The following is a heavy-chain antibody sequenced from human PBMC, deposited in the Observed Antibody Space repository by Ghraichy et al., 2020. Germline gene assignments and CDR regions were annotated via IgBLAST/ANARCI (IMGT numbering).Heavy chain of an antibody. Sequence: LSLTCEGSGFSFSDYSMIWVRLTPRKALEWVSYITGSSITIFYTDSVKGRFTISRDNAKNSLYLQMNSLRAEDTAVYYCARLPLPRRAAVGDWYFDLWCRGTLVTVSS. CDR3: ARLPLPRRAAVGDWYFDL. CDR2: ITGSSITI. V-gene: IGHV3-48*01. CDR1: GFSFSDYS. D-gene: IGHD6-13*01. J-gene: IGHJ2*01.